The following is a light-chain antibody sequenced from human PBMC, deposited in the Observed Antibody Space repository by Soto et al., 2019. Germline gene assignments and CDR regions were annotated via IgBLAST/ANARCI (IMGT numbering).Light chain of an antibody. Sequence: DIVMTQSPDSLAVSLGERATINCKSSQSVLYSSNNKNYLAWYQQKPGQPPKVLIYWASTRESGVPDRFSGSGSGTDFTLTISSLQAEDVAVYYCQHYGSALFTFGPGTKVDVK. CDR3: QHYGSALFT. CDR1: QSVLYSSNNKNY. CDR2: WAS. V-gene: IGKV4-1*01. J-gene: IGKJ3*01.